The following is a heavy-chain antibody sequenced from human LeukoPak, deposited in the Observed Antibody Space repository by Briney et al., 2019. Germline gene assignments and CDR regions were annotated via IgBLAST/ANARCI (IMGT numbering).Heavy chain of an antibody. CDR2: IIPILGIA. CDR3: ARDRRTRGYSYGGLFDY. D-gene: IGHD5-18*01. CDR1: GGTFSSYA. V-gene: IGHV1-69*04. Sequence: SVKVSCKASGGTFSSYAISGVRQAPGQGLEWMGRIIPILGIANYAQKFQGRVTITAGKSTSTAYMELSSLRSEDTAVYYCARDRRTRGYSYGGLFDYWGQGTLVTVSS. J-gene: IGHJ4*02.